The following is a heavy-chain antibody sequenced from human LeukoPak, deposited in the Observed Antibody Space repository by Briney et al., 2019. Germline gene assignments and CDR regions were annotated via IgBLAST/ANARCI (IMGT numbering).Heavy chain of an antibody. D-gene: IGHD2-2*01. CDR3: ARDRSDVDIVVAPAPPEVDY. Sequence: GGSLRLSCAASGFTFSSYAMHWVRQAPGKGLEWVAVISYDGSNKYYADSVKGRFTISRDNSKNTLYLQMNSLRAEDTAVYYCARDRSDVDIVVAPAPPEVDYWGQGTLVTVSS. J-gene: IGHJ4*02. CDR1: GFTFSSYA. V-gene: IGHV3-30*04. CDR2: ISYDGSNK.